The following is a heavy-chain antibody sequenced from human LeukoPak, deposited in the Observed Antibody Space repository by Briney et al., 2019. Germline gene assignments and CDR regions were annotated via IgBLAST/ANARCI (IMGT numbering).Heavy chain of an antibody. CDR2: ISYDGSNK. CDR3: ARDRRDIVEVVAATYRYYGMDV. J-gene: IGHJ6*04. CDR1: GFTFSSYA. Sequence: GRSLRLSCAASGFTFSSYAMHWVRQAPGKGLEWVAVISYDGSNKYYADSVKGRFTISRDNSKNTLYLQMNSLRAEDTAVYYCARDRRDIVEVVAATYRYYGMDVWGKGTTVTVSS. V-gene: IGHV3-30*04. D-gene: IGHD2-15*01.